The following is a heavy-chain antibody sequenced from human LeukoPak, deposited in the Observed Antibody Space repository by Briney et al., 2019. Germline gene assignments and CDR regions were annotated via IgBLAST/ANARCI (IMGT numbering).Heavy chain of an antibody. D-gene: IGHD3-10*01. V-gene: IGHV3-53*01. CDR2: IYSGGST. CDR3: AGFQGMVRGVIGYYYGMDV. Sequence: GGSLRLSCAASGFTVSDNYMSWVRQAPGKGLEWVSVIYSGGSTYYADSVKGRFTISRDNSKNTLYLQMNSLRADDTAVYYCAGFQGMVRGVIGYYYGMDVWGKGTTVTVSS. CDR1: GFTVSDNY. J-gene: IGHJ6*04.